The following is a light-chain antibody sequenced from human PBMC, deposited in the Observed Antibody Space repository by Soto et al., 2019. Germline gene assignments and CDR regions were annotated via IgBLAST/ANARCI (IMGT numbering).Light chain of an antibody. J-gene: IGLJ1*01. CDR3: SSYSISTAYL. V-gene: IGLV2-14*01. CDR1: SSDVGGYDY. CDR2: EVS. Sequence: QSALTQPASVSGSPGQSITISCTGTSSDVGGYDYVSWYQLHPGKAPKLMVFEVSNRPSGVSYRFSGSKSGNTASLTISGLQAEDEADYFCSSYSISTAYLFRTGTKVTV.